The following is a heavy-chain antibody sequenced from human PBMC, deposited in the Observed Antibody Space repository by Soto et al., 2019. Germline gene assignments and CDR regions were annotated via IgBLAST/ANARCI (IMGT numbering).Heavy chain of an antibody. CDR1: GYTFTGYY. V-gene: IGHV1-2*04. CDR2: INPNSGGT. CDR3: ARDAAAAGTFEYYYYGMDV. D-gene: IGHD6-13*01. J-gene: IGHJ6*02. Sequence: VKVSCKASGYTFTGYYMHWVRQAPGQGLEWMGWINPNSGGTNYAQKFQGWVTMTRDTSISTAYMELSRLRSDDTAVYYCARDAAAAGTFEYYYYGMDVWGQGTTVTVSS.